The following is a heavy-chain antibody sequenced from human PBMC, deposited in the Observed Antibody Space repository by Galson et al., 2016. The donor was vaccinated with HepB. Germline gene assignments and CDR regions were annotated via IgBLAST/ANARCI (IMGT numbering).Heavy chain of an antibody. CDR1: GGSISTSY. CDR3: ARGNDFWSGFLSFFDY. D-gene: IGHD3-3*01. CDR2: IHYSGST. V-gene: IGHV4-59*01. J-gene: IGHJ4*02. Sequence: SETLSLTCTVFGGSISTSYWSWIRQSPGKGLEWIGYIHYSGSTNYNPSLKSRVTISVDTSKNQFSLKLSSVTAADTAVYYCARGNDFWSGFLSFFDYWGQGTLVTVSS.